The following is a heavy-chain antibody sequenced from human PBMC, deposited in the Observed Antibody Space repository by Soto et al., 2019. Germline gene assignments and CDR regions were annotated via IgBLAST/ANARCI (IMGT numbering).Heavy chain of an antibody. CDR3: AKTANGWFSAFDI. CDR1: GSTFSSYA. CDR2: ISGSGGTT. V-gene: IGHV3-23*01. D-gene: IGHD6-19*01. J-gene: IGHJ3*02. Sequence: EVQLLESGGGLVQPGGSLRLSCAASGSTFSSYAMSWVRQAPGKGLEWVSAISGSGGTTYYADSVKGRFTFSRDNSKNTLYLQMNSLRAEDTAVYYCAKTANGWFSAFDIWGQGTRVTVSS.